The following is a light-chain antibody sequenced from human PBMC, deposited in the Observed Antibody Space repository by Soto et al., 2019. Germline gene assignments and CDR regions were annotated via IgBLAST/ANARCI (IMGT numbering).Light chain of an antibody. CDR3: QQRINWPPT. CDR1: QSVSSY. V-gene: IGKV3-11*01. CDR2: DAS. J-gene: IGKJ4*01. Sequence: EIVLTQSPATLSLSPGERATLSCRASQSVSSYLAWYQQKPGQAPRLLIYDASNRATGIPARFRGSGSGTDFTLTISSLEPEDFAVYYCQQRINWPPTFGGGTKVEIK.